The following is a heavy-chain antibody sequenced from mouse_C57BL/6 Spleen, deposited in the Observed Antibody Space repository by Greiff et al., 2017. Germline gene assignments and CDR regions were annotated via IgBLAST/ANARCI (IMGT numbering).Heavy chain of an antibody. CDR2: INPSSGYT. CDR1: GYTFTSYT. CDR3: ARIHYDYGFYAMDY. V-gene: IGHV1-4*01. D-gene: IGHD2-4*01. Sequence: QVQLQQSGAELARPGASVKMSCKASGYTFTSYTMHWVKQRPGQGLEWIGYINPSSGYTKYNQKFKNKATLTADKSSSTAYMQLSSLTSEDSAVYYGARIHYDYGFYAMDYWGQGTSVTVSS. J-gene: IGHJ4*01.